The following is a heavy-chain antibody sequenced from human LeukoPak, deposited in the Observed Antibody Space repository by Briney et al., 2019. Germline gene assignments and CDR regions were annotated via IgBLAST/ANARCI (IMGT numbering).Heavy chain of an antibody. J-gene: IGHJ1*01. Sequence: GGSLRLSCAASGFTVSSNYMSWVRQAPGKGLEWVSVIYSGGSTYYADSVKGRFTISRDNSKNTLYLQMNSLRAEDTAVYYCARESGRDYYDSSGYYFQHWGQGTLVTVSS. D-gene: IGHD3-22*01. CDR2: IYSGGST. V-gene: IGHV3-53*01. CDR3: ARESGRDYYDSSGYYFQH. CDR1: GFTVSSNY.